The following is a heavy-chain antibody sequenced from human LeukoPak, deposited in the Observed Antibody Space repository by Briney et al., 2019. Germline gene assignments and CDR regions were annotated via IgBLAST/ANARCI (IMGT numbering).Heavy chain of an antibody. CDR2: ISAHNGIT. CDR3: ARDGSYYDSNAYYSAFDY. CDR1: GYTFSGYL. D-gene: IGHD3-22*01. Sequence: GASVKVSCKASGYTFSGYLMHWVRQAPGQGLEWMGWISAHNGITNYAQKLQGRVIMTTDTSTSTAYLELRSLRSDDTAEYFCARDGSYYDSNAYYSAFDYWGQGTLVTVSS. V-gene: IGHV1-18*04. J-gene: IGHJ4*02.